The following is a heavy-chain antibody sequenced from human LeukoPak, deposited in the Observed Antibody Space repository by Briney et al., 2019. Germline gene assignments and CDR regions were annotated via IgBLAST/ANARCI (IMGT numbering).Heavy chain of an antibody. Sequence: PGGPLRLSCAASGITFSSYWMSWVRQAPGKGLEWVANIKQDASERYYVDSVKGRFTISRDNAKNSMYLQMTSLRVDDTAMYYCTTEGGYWGQGSLVTVSS. CDR2: IKQDASER. CDR1: GITFSSYW. D-gene: IGHD1-14*01. J-gene: IGHJ4*02. V-gene: IGHV3-7*01. CDR3: TTEGGY.